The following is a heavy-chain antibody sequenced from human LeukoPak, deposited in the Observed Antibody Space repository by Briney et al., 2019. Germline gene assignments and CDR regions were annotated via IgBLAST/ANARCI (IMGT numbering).Heavy chain of an antibody. V-gene: IGHV3-49*03. CDR1: GFIFGDYA. D-gene: IGHD3-3*01. Sequence: GGSLRLSCTASGFIFGDYAMSWFRQAPGKGLEGVGFIRSKAYGGTTEYAASVKGRFTISRDDSKSIAYLQMNSLKTEDIAVYYCTRDLITIFGVVIIGSDYWGQGTLVTVSS. CDR3: TRDLITIFGVVIIGSDY. CDR2: IRSKAYGGTT. J-gene: IGHJ4*02.